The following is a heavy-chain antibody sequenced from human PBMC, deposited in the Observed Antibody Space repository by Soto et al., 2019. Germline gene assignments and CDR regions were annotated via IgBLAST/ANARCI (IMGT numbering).Heavy chain of an antibody. J-gene: IGHJ6*03. Sequence: SETLSLTCAVYGGSFSGYYWSWIRQPPGKGLEWIGEINHSGSTNYNPSLKSRVTISVDTSKNQFSLKLSSVTAADTAVYYCARGRPYGSGYTPYYYYYYYMDVWGKGTTVTVSS. CDR1: GGSFSGYY. CDR3: ARGRPYGSGYTPYYYYYYYMDV. V-gene: IGHV4-34*01. CDR2: INHSGST. D-gene: IGHD3-10*01.